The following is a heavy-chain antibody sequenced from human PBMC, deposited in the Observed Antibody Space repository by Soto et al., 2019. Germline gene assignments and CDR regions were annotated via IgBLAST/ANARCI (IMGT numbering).Heavy chain of an antibody. CDR3: GGQDYGAKGYYFES. V-gene: IGHV4-39*01. J-gene: IGHJ4*02. CDR2: IYYIGNT. D-gene: IGHD4-17*01. CDR1: NGSISSRSSY. Sequence: QLQLQESGSGLVKPSETLSLTCIVSNGSISSRSSYWGWIRQTPGKGLEWIGSIYYIGNTYYNPSLKSRVTISIDTSKTQFSLKMTSVTAADTAVYFCGGQDYGAKGYYFESWGQGALVTVSS.